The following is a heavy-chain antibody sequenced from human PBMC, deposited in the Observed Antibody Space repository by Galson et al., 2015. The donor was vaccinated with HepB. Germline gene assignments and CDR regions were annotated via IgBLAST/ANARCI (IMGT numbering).Heavy chain of an antibody. V-gene: IGHV1-2*05. J-gene: IGHJ4*02. D-gene: IGHD3-22*01. CDR2: INPNSGDT. CDR1: GYSFTGYY. Sequence: SVKVSCKASGYSFTGYYIHWVRQAPGQGLEWMGRINPNSGDTNYAQNFQGRVTMTRDTSISTAYMELSGLRADDTVVYYCARGNYGSSGYHDYWGQGTLVTVSS. CDR3: ARGNYGSSGYHDY.